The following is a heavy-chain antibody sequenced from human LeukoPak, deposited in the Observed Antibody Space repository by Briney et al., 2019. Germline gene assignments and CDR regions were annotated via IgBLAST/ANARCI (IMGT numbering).Heavy chain of an antibody. V-gene: IGHV4-39*01. CDR3: ARTGGTSSPFFDY. J-gene: IGHJ4*02. CDR1: GGSISY. CDR2: IYYTGST. Sequence: SETLSLTCTVSGGSISYWGWIRQPPGKWLEWVGTIYYTGSTYYNPSLKSRLTISVDTSKGQVSLQLSSVTAADTAVYYCARTGGTSSPFFDYWGQGTLVTVSS. D-gene: IGHD6-6*01.